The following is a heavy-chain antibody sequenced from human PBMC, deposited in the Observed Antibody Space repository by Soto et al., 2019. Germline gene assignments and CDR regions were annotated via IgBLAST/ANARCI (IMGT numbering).Heavy chain of an antibody. CDR3: ARGPDLLYYGMDV. J-gene: IGHJ6*02. CDR2: IIPIFGTA. D-gene: IGHD2-15*01. CDR1: GGTFSSYA. V-gene: IGHV1-69*13. Sequence: GASVKVSCKASGGTFSSYAISWVRQAPGQGLEWKGGIIPIFGTANYAQKFQGRVTITADESTSTAYMELSSLRSEDTAVYYCARGPDLLYYGMDVWGQGTTVTVSS.